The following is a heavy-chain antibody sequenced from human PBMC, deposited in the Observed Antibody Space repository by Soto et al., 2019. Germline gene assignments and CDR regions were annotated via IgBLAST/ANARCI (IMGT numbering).Heavy chain of an antibody. J-gene: IGHJ6*02. V-gene: IGHV5-51*01. D-gene: IGHD1-26*01. Sequence: PGESLKISCKGSGYSFTSYWIGCVRQMPGKGLEWMGIIYPGDSDTRYSPSFQGQVTISADKSISTAYLQWSSLKASDTAMYYCARHGSGSFLFYYYYGMDVWGQGTTVTVSS. CDR3: ARHGSGSFLFYYYYGMDV. CDR2: IYPGDSDT. CDR1: GYSFTSYW.